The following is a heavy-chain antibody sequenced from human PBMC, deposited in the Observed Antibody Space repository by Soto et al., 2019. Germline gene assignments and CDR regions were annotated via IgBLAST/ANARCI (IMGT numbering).Heavy chain of an antibody. V-gene: IGHV3-23*01. CDR2: ISGSGGST. J-gene: IGHJ6*02. CDR1: GFTFSSFA. Sequence: EMQLLESGGGLVQPGGSLRLSCAASGFTFSSFAMSWVRQAPGKGLDWVSAISGSGGSTYSADSVKGRFTISRDNSKNTLYLQMSSPRAEDTAVYYCARGADFWSGSRYYHYAYDLDVWGHGTTVTVSS. CDR3: ARGADFWSGSRYYHYAYDLDV. D-gene: IGHD3-3*01.